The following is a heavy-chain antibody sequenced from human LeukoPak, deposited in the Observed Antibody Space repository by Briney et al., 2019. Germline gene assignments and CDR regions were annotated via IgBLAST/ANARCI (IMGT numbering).Heavy chain of an antibody. D-gene: IGHD3-10*01. J-gene: IGHJ4*02. V-gene: IGHV1-69*04. Sequence: ASVKVSCKASGGTFSSYAISWVRQAPGQGLEWMGRIIPILGIANYAQKFQGRVTITRDTSASTVYMELSSLTSEDTAVYYCAKGYNYGSWRVDYWGQGTLVTVSS. CDR2: IIPILGIA. CDR3: AKGYNYGSWRVDY. CDR1: GGTFSSYA.